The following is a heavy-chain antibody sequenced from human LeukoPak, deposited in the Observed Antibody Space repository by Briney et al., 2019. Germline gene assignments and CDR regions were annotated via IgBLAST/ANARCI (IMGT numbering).Heavy chain of an antibody. CDR2: ISYDGSNK. CDR3: AKIAAAGTVEYFQH. J-gene: IGHJ1*01. D-gene: IGHD6-13*01. CDR1: GFTFSSYG. Sequence: GGSLRLSCAASGFTFSSYGMHWVRQAPGKGLEWVAVISYDGSNKYYADSVKGRFTISRDNSKNTLYLQMDSLRAEDTAVYYCAKIAAAGTVEYFQHWGQGTLVTVSS. V-gene: IGHV3-30*18.